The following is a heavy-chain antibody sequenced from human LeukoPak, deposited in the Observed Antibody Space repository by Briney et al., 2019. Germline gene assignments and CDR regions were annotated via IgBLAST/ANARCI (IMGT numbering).Heavy chain of an antibody. CDR2: ISSSSSTI. J-gene: IGHJ6*02. CDR1: GFTFSSYS. Sequence: PGGSLRLSCAASGFTFSSYSMNWVRQAPGKGLEWVSYISSSSSTIYYADSVKGRFTISRDNAKNSLYLQMNSLRAEDTAVYYCWSGSSSYYYYGMDVWGQGTTATVSS. V-gene: IGHV3-48*01. CDR3: WSGSSSYYYYGMDV. D-gene: IGHD6-6*01.